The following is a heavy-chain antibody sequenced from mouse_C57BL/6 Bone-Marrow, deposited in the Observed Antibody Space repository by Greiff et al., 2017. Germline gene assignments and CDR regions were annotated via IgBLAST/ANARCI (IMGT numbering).Heavy chain of an antibody. CDR3: ARYYYGSSYEDWYFDV. D-gene: IGHD1-1*01. J-gene: IGHJ1*03. V-gene: IGHV2-2*01. Sequence: QVQLKESGPGLVQPSQRLSITCTASGFSLTSYGVHWVRQSPGQGLEWLGVIWPGGSTDYNAAFISRMSISKVNSKRQVFFKMNRLQGDDTAIYYGARYYYGSSYEDWYFDVWGTGTTVTVSS. CDR1: GFSLTSYG. CDR2: IWPGGST.